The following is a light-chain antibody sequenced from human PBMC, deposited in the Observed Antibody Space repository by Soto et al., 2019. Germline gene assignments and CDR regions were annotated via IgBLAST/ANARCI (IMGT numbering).Light chain of an antibody. J-gene: IGKJ1*01. V-gene: IGKV1-39*01. CDR1: QSISSY. CDR3: QQRYSWT. Sequence: DIQMTQSPSSLSASVGDRVTITCRASQSISSYLNWYQQKPGKAPKLLIYAASSLQSGVQSRFSGSGSGTDFTLTISSLQPEDFATYYCQQRYSWTFGQGTKVEIK. CDR2: AAS.